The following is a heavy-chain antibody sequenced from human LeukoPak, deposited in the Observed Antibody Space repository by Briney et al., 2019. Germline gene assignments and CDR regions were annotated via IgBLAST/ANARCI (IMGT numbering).Heavy chain of an antibody. Sequence: GGSLRLSCAASGFTFSSYEMNWVRQAPGKGLEWVSYISSSGSTIYYADSVKGRFTISRDNAKNSLYLQMNSLRAEDTAVYYCVRDHTGWSLDPWGQGTLVTVSS. CDR2: ISSSGSTI. CDR3: VRDHTGWSLDP. V-gene: IGHV3-48*03. J-gene: IGHJ5*02. CDR1: GFTFSSYE. D-gene: IGHD6-19*01.